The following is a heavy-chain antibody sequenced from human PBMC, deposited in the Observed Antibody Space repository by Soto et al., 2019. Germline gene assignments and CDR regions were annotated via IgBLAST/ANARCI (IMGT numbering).Heavy chain of an antibody. Sequence: QVQLVESGGGVVQPGRSLRLSCAASGFTFSTYAMHWVRQAPGKGLEWVAVISYDGNNKYYADSVKGRFTISRDNSKNPLYLQVNSLRAEDTALYYCARESARYYCVYWGEGTLLTVSS. V-gene: IGHV3-30-3*01. CDR3: ARESARYYCVY. CDR2: ISYDGNNK. CDR1: GFTFSTYA. J-gene: IGHJ4*02.